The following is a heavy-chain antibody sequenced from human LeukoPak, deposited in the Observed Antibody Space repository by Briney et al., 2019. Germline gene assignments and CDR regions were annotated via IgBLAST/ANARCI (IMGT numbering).Heavy chain of an antibody. CDR2: IWFDKNQ. D-gene: IGHD2-8*01. CDR1: GFILNDYG. V-gene: IGHV3-33*01. J-gene: IGHJ6*02. CDR3: ARDRHCVNGVCHSPPGMDV. Sequence: PGGSLRLSCAASGFILNDYGMHWVRQAPGKGLEWVADIWFDKNQHFADSVKGRFAISRDNSKSTVYLQINSLRAEDTAVYYCARDRHCVNGVCHSPPGMDVWGQGTTVTVSS.